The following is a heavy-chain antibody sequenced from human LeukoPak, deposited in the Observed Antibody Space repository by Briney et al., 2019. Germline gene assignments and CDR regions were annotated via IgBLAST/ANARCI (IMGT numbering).Heavy chain of an antibody. Sequence: SETLSLTCTVSGGSISSYYWSWIRQPPGKGLEWIGYIYYSGSTYYNPSLRSRVTISVDTSKNQFYLKLSSVTAADTAVYYCARSSEGRYYYYSSGFSYYYYYMDVWGKGTTVTTSS. J-gene: IGHJ6*03. CDR2: IYYSGST. V-gene: IGHV4-59*01. D-gene: IGHD3-22*01. CDR3: ARSSEGRYYYYSSGFSYYYYYMDV. CDR1: GGSISSYY.